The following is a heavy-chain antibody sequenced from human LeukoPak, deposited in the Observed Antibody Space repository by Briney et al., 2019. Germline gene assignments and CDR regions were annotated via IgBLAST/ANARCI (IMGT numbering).Heavy chain of an antibody. V-gene: IGHV3-23*01. CDR2: ISGTGTDT. Sequence: GGSLRLSCAASGFTFSSYAMSWVRQAPGKGLEWVSSISGTGTDTHYPDPVKGRFTISRDNSKNTLFLQMNSLRAEDAALYYCAKLIGDPFYWGQGTLVTVSS. CDR1: GFTFSSYA. CDR3: AKLIGDPFY. J-gene: IGHJ4*02. D-gene: IGHD4-17*01.